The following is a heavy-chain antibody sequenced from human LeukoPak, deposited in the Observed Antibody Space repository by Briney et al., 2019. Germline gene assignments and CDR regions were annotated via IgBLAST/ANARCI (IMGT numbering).Heavy chain of an antibody. CDR3: ARDAPLGYVWGSYRLDY. V-gene: IGHV3-48*04. Sequence: GGSLRLSCAASGFTFSSYSMNWVRQAPGKGLEWVSYISSSSSTIYYADSVKGRFTISRDNAKNSLYLQINSLRAEDTAVYYCARDAPLGYVWGSYRLDYWGQGTLVTVSS. D-gene: IGHD3-16*02. CDR1: GFTFSSYS. J-gene: IGHJ4*02. CDR2: ISSSSSTI.